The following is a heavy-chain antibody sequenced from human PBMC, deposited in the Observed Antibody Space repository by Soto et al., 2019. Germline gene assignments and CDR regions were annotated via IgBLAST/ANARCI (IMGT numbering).Heavy chain of an antibody. CDR1: GFTFSSYW. CDR3: ARGGSYYFDY. CDR2: IKQDGSEK. J-gene: IGHJ4*02. Sequence: EVHLVESGGGLVQPGGVSLRLSCAASGFTFSSYWMSWVRQAPGKGLEWVANIKQDGSEKYYVDSVKGRFTISRDNTKNSLYLQMNSLRAEDTAMYYCARGGSYYFDYWGQGTLVTVSS. V-gene: IGHV3-7*04. D-gene: IGHD6-6*01.